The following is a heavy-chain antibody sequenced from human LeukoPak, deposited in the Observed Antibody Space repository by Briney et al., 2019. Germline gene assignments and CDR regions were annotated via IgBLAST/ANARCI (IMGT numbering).Heavy chain of an antibody. CDR1: SGSISSYY. J-gene: IGHJ5*02. Sequence: SETLSFTCTVSSGSISSYYWSWIRQPPGKGLEWIGYIYYSGSTNYNPSLKSRVTISVDTSKNQFSLKLSSVTAADTAVYYCARLLSANWFDPWGQGTLVTVSS. CDR3: ARLLSANWFDP. V-gene: IGHV4-59*01. D-gene: IGHD1-26*01. CDR2: IYYSGST.